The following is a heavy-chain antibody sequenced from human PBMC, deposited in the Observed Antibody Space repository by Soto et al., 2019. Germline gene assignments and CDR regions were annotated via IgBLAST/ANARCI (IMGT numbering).Heavy chain of an antibody. CDR2: INRHGGST. CDR3: ARTPGYYGDFFDY. Sequence: EVQLVESGGGAVRPGGSLRLSCAASGFPFDDYGMSWVRQAPGKGLEWVSGINRHGGSTGYADSVKGRFTISRDNAKNSLHLHMNSLRAGDTAFYYCARTPGYYGDFFDYWGQGTLVTVSA. CDR1: GFPFDDYG. J-gene: IGHJ4*02. V-gene: IGHV3-20*04. D-gene: IGHD4-17*01.